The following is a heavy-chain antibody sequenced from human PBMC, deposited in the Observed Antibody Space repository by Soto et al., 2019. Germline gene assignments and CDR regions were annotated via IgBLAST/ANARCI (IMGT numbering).Heavy chain of an antibody. J-gene: IGHJ6*02. CDR1: GGTFSSYA. V-gene: IGHV1-69*13. D-gene: IGHD4-17*01. CDR2: IIPIFGTA. CDR3: ARDPTVVTPGDVYYYYYGMDV. Sequence: SVKVSCKASGGTFSSYAISWVRQAPGQGLEWMGGIIPIFGTANYAQKFQGRVTITADESTGTAYMELSSLRSEDTAVYYCARDPTVVTPGDVYYYYYGMDVWGQGTTVTVSS.